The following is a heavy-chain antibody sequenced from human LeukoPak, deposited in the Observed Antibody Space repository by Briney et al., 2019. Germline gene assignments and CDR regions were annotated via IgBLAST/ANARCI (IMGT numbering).Heavy chain of an antibody. CDR3: ARSDTSGWPYDY. Sequence: GESLKISCKGSGYTFTSYWIAWVRQMPGKGLEWMGIIHPRESDTTYSPSFQGQVTIPVDKSITTAYLQWNSLKASDTALYYCARSDTSGWPYDYWGQGTLVTVSS. J-gene: IGHJ4*02. V-gene: IGHV5-51*01. CDR2: IHPRESDT. CDR1: GYTFTSYW. D-gene: IGHD6-19*01.